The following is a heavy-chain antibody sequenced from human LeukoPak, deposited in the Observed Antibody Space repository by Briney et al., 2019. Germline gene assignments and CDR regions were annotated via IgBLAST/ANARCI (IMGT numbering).Heavy chain of an antibody. V-gene: IGHV3-15*01. CDR2: IKSKTVGETT. CDR1: GFTFTNAW. Sequence: GGSLRLSVVDSGFTFTNAWRGWVGQAPGKGLKWIGRIKSKTVGETTNYAEPVRGRFTISRDDSKSAVYLQMNSLKIEDTAVYYCTTDLGTYYHGSQRLIPIDYWGQGTLVTVSS. D-gene: IGHD3-10*01. J-gene: IGHJ4*02. CDR3: TTDLGTYYHGSQRLIPIDY.